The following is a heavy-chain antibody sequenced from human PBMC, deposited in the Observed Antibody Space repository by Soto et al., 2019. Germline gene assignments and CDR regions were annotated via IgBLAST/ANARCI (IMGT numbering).Heavy chain of an antibody. D-gene: IGHD6-13*01. J-gene: IGHJ4*02. V-gene: IGHV1-8*02. Sequence: ASVKVSCKASGYTFTGYYMHWVRQAPGRGLEWMGWMNPNSGNTGYAQKFQGRVTMTRNTSISTAYMELSSLRSEDTAVYYCARGQGSSWYFDWGKGTLVTVSS. CDR2: MNPNSGNT. CDR3: ARGQGSSWYFD. CDR1: GYTFTGYY.